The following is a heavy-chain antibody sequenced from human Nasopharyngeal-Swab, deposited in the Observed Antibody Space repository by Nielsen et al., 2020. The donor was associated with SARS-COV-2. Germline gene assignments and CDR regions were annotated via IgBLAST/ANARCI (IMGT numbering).Heavy chain of an antibody. CDR2: IRSKANSYAT. CDR1: GFTFSGSA. Sequence: ESLKISCAASGFTFSGSAMHWVRQASGKGLEWVGRIRSKANSYATAYAASVKGRFTISRDDSKNTAYLQMNSLKTEDTAVYYCTSPGVQITARRDDYWGQGTLVTVSS. CDR3: TSPGVQITARRDDY. J-gene: IGHJ4*02. D-gene: IGHD1-14*01. V-gene: IGHV3-73*01.